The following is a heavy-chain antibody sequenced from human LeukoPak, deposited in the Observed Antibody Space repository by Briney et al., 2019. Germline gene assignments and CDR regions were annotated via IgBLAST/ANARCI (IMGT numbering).Heavy chain of an antibody. D-gene: IGHD6-19*01. CDR2: INHSGST. V-gene: IGHV4-34*01. CDR3: AKYSSGWYGGFDY. CDR1: GGSYSGYY. J-gene: IGHJ4*02. Sequence: SETLSLTCAVYGGSYSGYYWSWIRQPPGKGLEWIGEINHSGSTNYNPSLKSRVTISVDTSKNQFSLKLSSVTAADTAVYYCAKYSSGWYGGFDYWGQGTLVTVSS.